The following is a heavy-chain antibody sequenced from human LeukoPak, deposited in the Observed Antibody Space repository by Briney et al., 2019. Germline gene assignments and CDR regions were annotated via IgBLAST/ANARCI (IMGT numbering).Heavy chain of an antibody. CDR2: INHSGST. V-gene: IGHV4-34*01. CDR3: GGPNVVTLPDRYYYGMDV. J-gene: IGHJ6*02. CDR1: GGSISSYY. Sequence: PSETLSLTCTVSGGSISSYYWSWIRQPPGKGLEWIGEINHSGSTNYNPSLKSRVTISVDTSKNQFSLKLSSVTAADTAVYYCGGPNVVTLPDRYYYGMDVWGQGTTVTVSS. D-gene: IGHD3-22*01.